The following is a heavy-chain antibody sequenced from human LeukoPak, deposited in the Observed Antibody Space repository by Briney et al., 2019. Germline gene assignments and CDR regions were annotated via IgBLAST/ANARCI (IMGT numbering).Heavy chain of an antibody. J-gene: IGHJ4*02. D-gene: IGHD3-10*01. CDR2: ISYDGSNK. CDR3: ARDQFYITMVRGVSYYFDY. Sequence: GGSLRLSCAASGFTFSSYGMHWVRQAPGKGLEWVAVISYDGSNKYYADSVKGRFTISRDNSKNTLYLQMNSLRAEDTAVYYCARDQFYITMVRGVSYYFDYWGQGTLVTVSS. V-gene: IGHV3-30*19. CDR1: GFTFSSYG.